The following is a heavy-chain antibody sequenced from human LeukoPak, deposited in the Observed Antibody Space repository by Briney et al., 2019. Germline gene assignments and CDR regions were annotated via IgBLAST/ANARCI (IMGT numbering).Heavy chain of an antibody. CDR1: GYTFTSYY. CDR3: ASCRDGYNTYGMDV. J-gene: IGHJ6*02. CDR2: INPSGGST. Sequence: ASVKASCKASGYTFTSYYMHWVRQAPGQGLEWMGIINPSGGSTSYAQKFQGRVTITADKSTSTAYMELSSLRSEDTAVYYCASCRDGYNTYGMDVWGQGTTVTVSS. V-gene: IGHV1-46*01. D-gene: IGHD5-24*01.